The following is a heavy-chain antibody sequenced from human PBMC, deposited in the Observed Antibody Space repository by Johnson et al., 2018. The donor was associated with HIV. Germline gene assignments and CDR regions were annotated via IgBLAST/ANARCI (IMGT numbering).Heavy chain of an antibody. D-gene: IGHD3-10*01. Sequence: QVQLVESGGGLVRPGRSLRLSCAASGFTFSSYAMHWVRQAPGKGLEWVAFIRSDGSNKYYADPVKGRFTISRDNYNNTLYLQMNSLRAEDTAVYYCAKDLYYYGPDAFDIWGQGTMVTVSS. V-gene: IGHV3-30*02. J-gene: IGHJ3*02. CDR1: GFTFSSYA. CDR3: AKDLYYYGPDAFDI. CDR2: IRSDGSNK.